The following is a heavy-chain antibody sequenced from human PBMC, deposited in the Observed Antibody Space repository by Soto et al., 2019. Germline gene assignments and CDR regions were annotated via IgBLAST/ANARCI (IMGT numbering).Heavy chain of an antibody. D-gene: IGHD2-15*01. Sequence: GGSLRLSCAASGFTFSSYAMSWVRQAPGKGLEWVSAISGSGGSTYYADSVKGRFTISRDNSKNTLYLQMNSLRAEDTAVYYCAKDQEDIVVVVAATHAFDIWGQGTMVTVSS. CDR3: AKDQEDIVVVVAATHAFDI. J-gene: IGHJ3*02. CDR1: GFTFSSYA. CDR2: ISGSGGST. V-gene: IGHV3-23*01.